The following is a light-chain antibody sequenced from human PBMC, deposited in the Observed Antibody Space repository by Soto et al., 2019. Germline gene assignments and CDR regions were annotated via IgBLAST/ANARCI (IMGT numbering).Light chain of an antibody. J-gene: IGLJ1*01. CDR3: QSDDSSLTLRG. Sequence: QSVLTQTPSVSGAPGQRVTISCTGSSSNIGAGYDVHWYQQLPGTAPKLLIYANSNRPSGVPDRFSASKSGTSASLAITGLQAEDEADYYCQSDDSSLTLRGFGSGTKLTVL. CDR2: ANS. CDR1: SSNIGAGYD. V-gene: IGLV1-40*01.